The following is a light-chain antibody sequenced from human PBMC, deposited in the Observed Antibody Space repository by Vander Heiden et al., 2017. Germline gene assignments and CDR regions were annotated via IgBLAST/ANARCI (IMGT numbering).Light chain of an antibody. V-gene: IGKV1-33*01. CDR1: QDISNY. CDR2: DAS. J-gene: IGKJ1*01. Sequence: DIQMTQSPSSLSASVGDRVTITCQASQDISNYLNWYQQKPGKAPKLLIYDASNLETGVTARFSGSGSGTDFTFTISSLQPEDIATYYCQQYDKLPRTFGQGTKVEIK. CDR3: QQYDKLPRT.